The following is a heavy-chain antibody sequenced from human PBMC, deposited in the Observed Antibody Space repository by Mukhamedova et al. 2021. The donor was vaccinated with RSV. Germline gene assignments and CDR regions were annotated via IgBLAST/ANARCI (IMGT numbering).Heavy chain of an antibody. CDR3: AGTYGDYYFDY. V-gene: IGHV3-21*01. CDR2: QSTWGSYI. D-gene: IGHD4-17*01. J-gene: IGHJ4*02. Sequence: VSTQSTWGSYIYYADSVKGRFTISRDNAKNSLYLQMNSLRAEDTAVYYCAGTYGDYYFDYWGRGTLVTVSS.